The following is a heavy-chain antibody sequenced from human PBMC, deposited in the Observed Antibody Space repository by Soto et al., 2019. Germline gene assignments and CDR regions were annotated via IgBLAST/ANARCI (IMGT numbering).Heavy chain of an antibody. CDR2: IYYSGVT. J-gene: IGHJ5*02. CDR3: ARDLRGRGSGRFDP. V-gene: IGHV4-31*02. D-gene: IGHD3-10*01. Sequence: WIWIRHDPGKGLEWIGYIYYSGVTFYNPSLRGRVTISIDTSKNQFSLNLRSVTAADTAVYYCARDLRGRGSGRFDPWGQGNLVTVSS.